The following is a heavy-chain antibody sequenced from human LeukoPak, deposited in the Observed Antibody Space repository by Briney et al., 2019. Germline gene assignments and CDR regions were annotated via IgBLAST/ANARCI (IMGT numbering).Heavy chain of an antibody. D-gene: IGHD3-22*01. Sequence: ASVKVSCKASGGTFSDYAISWVRQAPGQGLEWMGEIIPVFGTPNYAQKFQGRVTITADKSASTAYMEVSSLRSEDTAVYYCAKAHDSSGFQAYWGQGTLVTVSS. CDR1: GGTFSDYA. J-gene: IGHJ4*02. V-gene: IGHV1-69*06. CDR2: IIPVFGTP. CDR3: AKAHDSSGFQAY.